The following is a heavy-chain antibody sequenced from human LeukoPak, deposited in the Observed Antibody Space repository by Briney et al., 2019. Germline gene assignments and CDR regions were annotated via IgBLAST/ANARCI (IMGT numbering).Heavy chain of an antibody. CDR1: GGSISSYY. V-gene: IGHV4-59*08. CDR2: IYYSGST. CDR3: ARHERDWLNYYYMDV. D-gene: IGHD2-21*02. Sequence: SETLSLTCTVSGGSISSYYWSWIRLPPGKGLEGIGYIYYSGSTNYNPSLKSRLTISVDTSKNQFSLKLSSVTAADTAVYYCARHERDWLNYYYMDVWGKGTTVTISS. J-gene: IGHJ6*03.